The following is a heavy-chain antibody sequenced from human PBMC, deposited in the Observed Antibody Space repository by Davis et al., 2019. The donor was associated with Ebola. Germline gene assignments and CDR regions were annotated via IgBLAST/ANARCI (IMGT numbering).Heavy chain of an antibody. CDR1: GDSVSGNNGA. J-gene: IGHJ4*02. V-gene: IGHV6-1*01. D-gene: IGHD3/OR15-3a*01. CDR2: TYYYRSKWYI. Sequence: HSQTLSLTCAISGDSVSGNNGAWNWIRQSPSRGLEWLGRTYYYRSKWYIDYAVSVKSRITINPDTSKNQFSLQLNSVTPQDTAVYYCARGWLRTGFDSWGQGTLVTVSS. CDR3: ARGWLRTGFDS.